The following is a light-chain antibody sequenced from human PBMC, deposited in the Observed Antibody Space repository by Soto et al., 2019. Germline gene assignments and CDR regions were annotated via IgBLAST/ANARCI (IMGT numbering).Light chain of an antibody. V-gene: IGKV3-20*01. CDR3: LQYHNLWA. Sequence: EIVLTQSPGTLSLSPGERATLSCRASQSFSSSYLAWYQQKPGQSPRLLIYGASSGATGIPARFSGSGSGTEFTLTISSLQSEDFTVYSCLQYHNLWAFGQGTKVDIK. CDR2: GAS. CDR1: QSFSSSY. J-gene: IGKJ1*01.